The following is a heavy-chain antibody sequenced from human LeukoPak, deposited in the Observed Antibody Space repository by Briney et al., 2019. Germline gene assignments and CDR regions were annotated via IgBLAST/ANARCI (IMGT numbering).Heavy chain of an antibody. CDR3: ARDIQDPRDYYDSSGYTLDY. V-gene: IGHV1-69*05. Sequence: SXVKVSCKASGGTFSSYAISWVRQAPGQGLEWMGRIIPIFGTANYAQKFQGRVTITTDESTSTAYMELGRLRSEDTAVYYCARDIQDPRDYYDSSGYTLDYWGQGTLVTVSS. D-gene: IGHD3-22*01. J-gene: IGHJ4*02. CDR1: GGTFSSYA. CDR2: IIPIFGTA.